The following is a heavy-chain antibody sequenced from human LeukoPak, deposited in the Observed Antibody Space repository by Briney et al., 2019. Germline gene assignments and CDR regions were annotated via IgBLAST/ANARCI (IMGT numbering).Heavy chain of an antibody. CDR3: ARGVAATVGGYYYYGMDV. CDR1: GGSISSYY. Sequence: SETLSLTCTVSGGSISSYYWSWIRQPPGKGLEWIGYIYYSGSTNYNPSLKSRVTISVDTSKNQFSLKLSSVTAADTAVYYCARGVAATVGGYYYYGMDVWGQGTTVTVSS. J-gene: IGHJ6*02. V-gene: IGHV4-59*01. CDR2: IYYSGST. D-gene: IGHD2-15*01.